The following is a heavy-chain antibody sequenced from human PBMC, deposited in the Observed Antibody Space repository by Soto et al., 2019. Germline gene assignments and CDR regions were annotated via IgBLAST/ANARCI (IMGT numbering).Heavy chain of an antibody. D-gene: IGHD3-22*01. CDR2: IYPGDSDT. CDR3: ARLPYYYDSSGYYAY. Sequence: EVQLVQSGAEVKKPGESLKISCKGSGYTFTSYWIAWVRQMPGKGLEWMGIIYPGDSDTRYSPSFQGQVTISADKSISTAFLQWNSLKASDTPTYYCARLPYYYDSSGYYAYWGQGTLVTVSS. V-gene: IGHV5-51*01. CDR1: GYTFTSYW. J-gene: IGHJ4*02.